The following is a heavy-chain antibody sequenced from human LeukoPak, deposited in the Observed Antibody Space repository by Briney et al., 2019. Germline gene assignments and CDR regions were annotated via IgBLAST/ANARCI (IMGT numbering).Heavy chain of an antibody. J-gene: IGHJ5*02. D-gene: IGHD5-24*01. CDR3: ARDLVQMAQPAWFDP. CDR2: IHTSGST. Sequence: SETLSLTCTVSGGSISSYYWSWIRQPAGKGLEWIGRIHTSGSTNYNPSLKSRVTMSVDTSKNQFSLKLNSVTAADTAIYYCARDLVQMAQPAWFDPWGQGTLVTVSS. CDR1: GGSISSYY. V-gene: IGHV4-4*07.